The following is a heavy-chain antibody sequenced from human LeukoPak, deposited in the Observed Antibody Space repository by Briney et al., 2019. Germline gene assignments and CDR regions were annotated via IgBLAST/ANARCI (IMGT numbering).Heavy chain of an antibody. CDR2: IRSKAYGGTT. J-gene: IGHJ3*02. Sequence: GGSLRLSRTASGFTFGDYAMSWFRQAPGKGLEWVGFIRSKAYGGTTEYAASVKGRFTISRDDSKSIAYLQMNSLKTEDTAVYYCTRDRGQGETDAFDIWGQGTMVTVSS. CDR1: GFTFGDYA. V-gene: IGHV3-49*03. D-gene: IGHD5-24*01. CDR3: TRDRGQGETDAFDI.